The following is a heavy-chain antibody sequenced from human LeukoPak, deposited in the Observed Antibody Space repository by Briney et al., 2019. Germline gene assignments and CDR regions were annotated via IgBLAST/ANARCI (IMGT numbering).Heavy chain of an antibody. V-gene: IGHV3-48*01. CDR1: GFTFSSYS. J-gene: IGHJ5*02. D-gene: IGHD3-10*01. CDR3: ARDGWFGDYNWFDP. CDR2: ISSASNTI. Sequence: GGSLRLSCAASGFTFSSYSMNWVRQAPGKGLEWVSYISSASNTIYYADSVKGRFTISRDNAKNSLYLQMNSLRAEDTAMYYCARDGWFGDYNWFDPWGQGTLVTASS.